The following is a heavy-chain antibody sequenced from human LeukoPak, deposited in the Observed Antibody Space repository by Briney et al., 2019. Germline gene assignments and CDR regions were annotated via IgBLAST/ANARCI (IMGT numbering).Heavy chain of an antibody. CDR1: GGSFNGYY. V-gene: IGHV4-34*01. J-gene: IGHJ6*03. CDR2: INHSGST. Sequence: SETLSLTCAVYGGSFNGYYWSWIRQPPGKGLEWIGEINHSGSTNYNPSLKSRVTISVDTSKNQFSLKLSSVTAADTAVYYCARGRNRVGYDSSGYYPRGNYYYYMDVWGKGTTVTVSS. D-gene: IGHD3-22*01. CDR3: ARGRNRVGYDSSGYYPRGNYYYYMDV.